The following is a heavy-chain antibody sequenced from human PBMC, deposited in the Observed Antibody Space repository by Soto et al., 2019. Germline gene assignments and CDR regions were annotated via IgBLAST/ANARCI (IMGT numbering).Heavy chain of an antibody. CDR1: GFTFSSYA. CDR3: ARQGPPRGAFDI. CDR2: VLGGGGST. D-gene: IGHD6-6*01. J-gene: IGHJ3*02. V-gene: IGHV3-23*01. Sequence: EVQLLESGGGLVQPGGSLRLSCAASGFTFSSYAMSWVRQTPGKGLEWVSGVLGGGGSTFYADSVKGRFTISRDNSKNTLYVQMNSLRAEDTAIYYCARQGPPRGAFDIWGQGTMVTVSS.